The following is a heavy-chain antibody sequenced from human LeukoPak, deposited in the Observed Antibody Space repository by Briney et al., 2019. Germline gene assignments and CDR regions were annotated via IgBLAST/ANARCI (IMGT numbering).Heavy chain of an antibody. J-gene: IGHJ4*02. V-gene: IGHV1-69*06. CDR2: IIPIFGTA. D-gene: IGHD4-17*01. CDR3: ARGVQDYGEDYYFDY. Sequence: SVKVSCKASGGTFSSYAISWVRQAPGQGLEWMGGIIPIFGTANYAQKFQGRVPITADKSTSTAYMELSSLRSEDTAMYYCARGVQDYGEDYYFDYWGQGTLVTVSS. CDR1: GGTFSSYA.